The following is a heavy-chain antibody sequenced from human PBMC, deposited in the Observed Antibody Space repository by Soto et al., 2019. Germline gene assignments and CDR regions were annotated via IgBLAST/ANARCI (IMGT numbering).Heavy chain of an antibody. V-gene: IGHV3-53*01. CDR2: IYSGGST. D-gene: IGHD3-22*01. CDR3: ARDRVESGYPEYFQH. Sequence: GGSLRLSCTASGFTGISNYMSWVRQAPGKGLEWVSVIYSGGSTYYADSVKGRFTISRDNSKNTLYLQMNSLRAEDTAVYYCARDRVESGYPEYFQHWGQGTLVTVSS. CDR1: GFTGISNY. J-gene: IGHJ1*01.